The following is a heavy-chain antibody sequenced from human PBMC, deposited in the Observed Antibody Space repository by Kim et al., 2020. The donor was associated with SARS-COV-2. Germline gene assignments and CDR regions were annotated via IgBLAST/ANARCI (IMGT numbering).Heavy chain of an antibody. V-gene: IGHV3-23*03. CDR2: IFSGDGRT. Sequence: GGSLRLSCAASGFTFSNYAMSWVRQAPGKGLEWVSVIFSGDGRTYYADSVRGRFTISRDDSKNTLYLQMNSLSAEDTAVYYCAKDFSAGYTTPFDYWGQEPWSPSPQ. J-gene: IGHJ4*01. D-gene: IGHD2-2*02. CDR3: AKDFSAGYTTPFDY. CDR1: GFTFSNYA.